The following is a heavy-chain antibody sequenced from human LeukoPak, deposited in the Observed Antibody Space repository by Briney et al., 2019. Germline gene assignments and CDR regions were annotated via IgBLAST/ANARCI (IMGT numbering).Heavy chain of an antibody. Sequence: GGSLRLSCAASGFTVRTSHMSWIRQAPGKGLEWVSLIYNTGNTHDADSVKGRFTISRDISKNTLYLQMSRLRSDDTAVYFCVRAVNGFDHWGQGALVTVSS. V-gene: IGHV3-53*01. D-gene: IGHD3-22*01. CDR2: IYNTGNT. CDR3: VRAVNGFDH. CDR1: GFTVRTSH. J-gene: IGHJ4*02.